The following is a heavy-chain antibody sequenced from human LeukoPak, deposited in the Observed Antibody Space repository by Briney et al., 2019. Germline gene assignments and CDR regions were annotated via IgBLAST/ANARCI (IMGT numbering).Heavy chain of an antibody. CDR2: ISGRGGST. D-gene: IGHD3-3*01. V-gene: IGHV3-23*01. CDR1: GFTFSSYA. CDR3: AKADYYDFWSGYFDY. J-gene: IGHJ4*02. Sequence: PGASLRLSCAASGFTFSSYAMSWVRQAPGKGLEWVSAISGRGGSTYYADSVKGRFTISRDNSKNTLYLQMNSLRAEDTAVYYCAKADYYDFWSGYFDYWGQGTLVTVSS.